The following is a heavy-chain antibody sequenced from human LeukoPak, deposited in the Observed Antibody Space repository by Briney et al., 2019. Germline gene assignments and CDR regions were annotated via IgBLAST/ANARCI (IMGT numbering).Heavy chain of an antibody. J-gene: IGHJ4*02. D-gene: IGHD4-17*01. CDR2: IYYSGST. V-gene: IGHV4-59*08. CDR1: GGSISSYY. CDR3: ARLTRTTVTTPAFDY. Sequence: SETLSLTCTVSGGSISSYYWSWIRQPPGKGLGWNGYIYYSGSTNYNPSLKSRVTISVDTSKNQFSLKLSSVTAADTAVYYCARLTRTTVTTPAFDYWGQGTLVTVSS.